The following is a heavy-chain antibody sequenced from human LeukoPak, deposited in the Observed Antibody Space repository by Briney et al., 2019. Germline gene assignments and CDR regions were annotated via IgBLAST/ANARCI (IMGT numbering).Heavy chain of an antibody. D-gene: IGHD6-13*01. V-gene: IGHV4-59*08. CDR1: GRSISGYY. CDR2: IHYSGST. CDR3: ARQNPAASGQGLDY. Sequence: SETLSLTRTVSGRSISGYYWSWIRQPPRKELEWIGYIHYSGSTNYNPSLKSRVSFSVDTSKNQFSLELTSVTAADTAVYYCARQNPAASGQGLDYWGQGTLVTVSS. J-gene: IGHJ4*02.